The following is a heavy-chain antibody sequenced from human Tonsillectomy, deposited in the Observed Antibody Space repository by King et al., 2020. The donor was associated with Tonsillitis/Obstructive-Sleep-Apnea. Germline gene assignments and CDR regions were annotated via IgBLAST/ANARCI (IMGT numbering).Heavy chain of an antibody. Sequence: VQLVESGEEVKKPGESLRISCKGSGYSFTNYWISWVRQMPGKGLEWMGKIDPSDSYTNYRPSFQGHVTISADKSISTAYLQWSGLKASDTAMYYCSRHLNGSYYDTAFDIWGQGTMVTVSS. J-gene: IGHJ3*02. CDR1: GYSFTNYW. CDR3: SRHLNGSYYDTAFDI. D-gene: IGHD1-26*01. V-gene: IGHV5-10-1*03. CDR2: IDPSDSYT.